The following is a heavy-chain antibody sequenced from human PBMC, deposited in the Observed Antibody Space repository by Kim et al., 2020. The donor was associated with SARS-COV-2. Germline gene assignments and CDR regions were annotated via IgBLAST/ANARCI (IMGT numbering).Heavy chain of an antibody. V-gene: IGHV3-23*01. Sequence: GGSLRLSCAASGFTFSSYAMSWVRQAPGKGLEWVSAISGSGGSTYYADSVKGRFTISRDNSKNTLYLQMNSLRAEDMAVYYCAKGNRKRWLQFHYWGQGTLVTVSS. CDR3: AKGNRKRWLQFHY. J-gene: IGHJ4*02. CDR2: ISGSGGST. D-gene: IGHD5-12*01. CDR1: GFTFSSYA.